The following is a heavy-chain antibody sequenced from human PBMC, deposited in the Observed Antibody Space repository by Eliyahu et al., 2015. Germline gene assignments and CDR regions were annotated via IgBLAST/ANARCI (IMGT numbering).Heavy chain of an antibody. Sequence: QVQLQESGPGLVKPSQTLSLTCTVSCGSIXSGGYYWSWIRQPPGKGLEWIGYIYYSGSTYYNPSLKSRVTISVDTSKNQFSLKLSSVTAADTAVYYCARALSAYYYPTSPRLIDYWGQGTLVTVSS. CDR2: IYYSGST. D-gene: IGHD3-10*01. J-gene: IGHJ4*02. V-gene: IGHV4-31*03. CDR3: ARALSAYYYPTSPRLIDY. CDR1: CGSIXSGGYY.